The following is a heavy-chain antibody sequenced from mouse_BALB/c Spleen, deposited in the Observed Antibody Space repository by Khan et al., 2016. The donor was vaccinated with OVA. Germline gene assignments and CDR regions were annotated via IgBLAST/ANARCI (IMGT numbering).Heavy chain of an antibody. CDR2: INTYTGEP. CDR3: AREVGYLYAMDY. V-gene: IGHV9-3-1*01. D-gene: IGHD1-2*01. J-gene: IGHJ4*01. Sequence: QIQLAQSGPELKKPGETVKISCKASGYTFTNYGMNWVKQAPGKGLKWMGWINTYTGEPTYADDFKGRFAFSLETSASTAYLQINNLKNEDTATYFCAREVGYLYAMDYWGQGTSVTVSS. CDR1: GYTFTNYG.